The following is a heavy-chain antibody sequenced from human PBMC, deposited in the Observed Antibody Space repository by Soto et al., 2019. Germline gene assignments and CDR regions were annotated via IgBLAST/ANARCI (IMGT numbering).Heavy chain of an antibody. CDR1: GGSISSSNW. Sequence: QVQLQESGPGLVKPSGTLSLTCAVSGGSISSSNWWSWVRQSPGKGLEWIGEIYYSGNTNYNPSPKSPATIAQGKSKNQFSLKLGSVTAADTAVYYCASGKYDRSGYSQNWFAPWGQGTLVTVSS. V-gene: IGHV4-4*02. D-gene: IGHD3-22*01. CDR3: ASGKYDRSGYSQNWFAP. CDR2: IYYSGNT. J-gene: IGHJ5*02.